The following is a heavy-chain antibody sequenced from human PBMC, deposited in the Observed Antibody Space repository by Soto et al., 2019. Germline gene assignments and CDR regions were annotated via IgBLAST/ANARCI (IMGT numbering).Heavy chain of an antibody. V-gene: IGHV1-69*01. CDR3: ASQYSSGWYTYYFDY. CDR2: IIPIFGTA. D-gene: IGHD6-19*01. J-gene: IGHJ4*02. CDR1: GGTFSSYA. Sequence: QVQLVQSGAEVKKPGSSVKVSCKASGGTFSSYAISWVRQAPGQGLEWMGGIIPIFGTANYAQKFQGRVTITADESTGTAYMELSSLRSEDTAVYYCASQYSSGWYTYYFDYWGQRTLVTVSS.